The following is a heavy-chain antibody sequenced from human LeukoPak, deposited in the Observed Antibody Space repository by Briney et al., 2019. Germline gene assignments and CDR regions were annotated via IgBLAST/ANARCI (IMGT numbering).Heavy chain of an antibody. V-gene: IGHV3-11*06. D-gene: IGHD6-13*01. CDR2: ISSSSSYI. J-gene: IGHJ4*02. Sequence: PGGSLRLSCAASGFSFSDYYMSWIRQAPGKGLEWVSSISSSSSYIYYADSVKGRFTISRDNAKNSLYLQMNSVRAEDTAVYYCAREGGYRAAAGTGVDYWGQGTLVTVSS. CDR3: AREGGYRAAAGTGVDY. CDR1: GFSFSDYY.